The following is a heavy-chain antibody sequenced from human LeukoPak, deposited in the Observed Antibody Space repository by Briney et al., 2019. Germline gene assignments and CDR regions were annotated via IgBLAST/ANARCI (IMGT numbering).Heavy chain of an antibody. J-gene: IGHJ4*02. V-gene: IGHV5-51*01. CDR3: ARAGYSNRWDGVDY. CDR1: GYNFASSW. Sequence: GESLKISCKGSGYNFASSWIGWVRQMPGTGLEWLGIIYPGDSDTRYSPSFQGLVTISADKSISTAYLQWSSLKASDSAMYYCARAGYSNRWDGVDYWGQGTLVTVSS. CDR2: IYPGDSDT. D-gene: IGHD2/OR15-2a*01.